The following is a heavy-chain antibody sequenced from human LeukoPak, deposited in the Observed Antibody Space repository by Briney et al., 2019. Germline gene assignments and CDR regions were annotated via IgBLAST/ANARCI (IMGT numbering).Heavy chain of an antibody. CDR3: AKRVSYSSGSHFDY. D-gene: IGHD3-10*01. CDR2: VSDRGSST. V-gene: IGHV3-23*01. CDR1: GFTFSSYA. Sequence: GGSLRLSCAASGFTFSSYAMSWVRQAPGRGLEWVSIVSDRGSSTYYADSVKGRFTISRDNSKDTLYLQMNSLRAEDSAIYYCAKRVSYSSGSHFDYWGQGTLVTVSS. J-gene: IGHJ4*02.